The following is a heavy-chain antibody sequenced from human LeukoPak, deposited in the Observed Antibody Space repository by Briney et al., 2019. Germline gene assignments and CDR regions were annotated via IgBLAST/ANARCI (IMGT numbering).Heavy chain of an antibody. V-gene: IGHV4-34*01. CDR2: INHSGST. Sequence: PSETLSLTCAVYGGSFSDYYWTWIRQPPGKGLEWIGEINHSGSTNYNPSLNSRVTISVDTSKNQFSLKLSSVTAADTAVYYCARTAAGKDYYFDYWGQGTLVTVSS. J-gene: IGHJ4*02. CDR3: ARTAAGKDYYFDY. CDR1: GGSFSDYY. D-gene: IGHD6-13*01.